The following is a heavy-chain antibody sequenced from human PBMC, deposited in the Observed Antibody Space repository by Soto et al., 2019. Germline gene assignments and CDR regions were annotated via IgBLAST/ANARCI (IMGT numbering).Heavy chain of an antibody. CDR2: ISGSGGST. CDR1: GFTFSSYA. V-gene: IGHV3-23*01. Sequence: GGSLRLSCAASGFTFSSYAMSWVRQAPGKGLEWVSAISGSGGSTYYADSVKGRFTISRDNSKNTLYLQMNSLRAEDTAVYYCAKPPYSNYYYYYGMDVWGQGTTVTVSS. J-gene: IGHJ6*02. D-gene: IGHD4-4*01. CDR3: AKPPYSNYYYYYGMDV.